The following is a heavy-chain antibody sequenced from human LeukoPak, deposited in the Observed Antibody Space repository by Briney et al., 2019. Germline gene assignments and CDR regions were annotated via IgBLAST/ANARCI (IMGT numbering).Heavy chain of an antibody. D-gene: IGHD3-10*01. V-gene: IGHV4-34*01. CDR3: AGLGGSGSYYNGIDY. Sequence: SETLSLTCAVYGGSFSGYYWSWIRQPPGKGPEWIGEINHSGSTNYNPSLKSRVTISVDTSKNQFSLKLSSVTAADTAVYYCAGLGGSGSYYNGIDYWGQGTLVTVSS. CDR2: INHSGST. J-gene: IGHJ4*02. CDR1: GGSFSGYY.